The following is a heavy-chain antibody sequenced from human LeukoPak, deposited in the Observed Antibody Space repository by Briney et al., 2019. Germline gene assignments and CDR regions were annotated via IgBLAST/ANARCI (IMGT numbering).Heavy chain of an antibody. V-gene: IGHV3-23*01. J-gene: IGHJ4*02. Sequence: GGSLRLSCVSSGFTFTDYALSWVRQAPGKGLEWVSAVTDSGGDTLYADSVRGRFTIYRDNLRNILYLQMHDLRVDDTAVYFCAKDGAQPGFFFDSWGQGALVTVSS. CDR3: AKDGAQPGFFFDS. CDR2: VTDSGGDT. CDR1: GFTFTDYA. D-gene: IGHD1-26*01.